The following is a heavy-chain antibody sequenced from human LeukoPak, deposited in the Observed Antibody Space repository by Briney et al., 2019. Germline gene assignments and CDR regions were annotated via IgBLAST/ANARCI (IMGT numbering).Heavy chain of an antibody. D-gene: IGHD3-10*01. CDR2: SDPEYGER. J-gene: IGHJ5*02. CDR1: GYTRTVLS. V-gene: IGHV1-24*01. CDR3: VLVWFGEFFTWFDP. Sequence: ASVKVSCKVSGYTRTVLSIHWVRQTPGQGLEWMGGSDPEYGERVYAQRFQGRVTMTEDTTADTAYMELSSLRSEDTALYYCVLVWFGEFFTWFDPWGQGTLVTVSS.